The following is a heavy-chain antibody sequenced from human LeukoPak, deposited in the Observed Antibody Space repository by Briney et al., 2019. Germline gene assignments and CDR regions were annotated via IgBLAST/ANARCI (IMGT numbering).Heavy chain of an antibody. CDR3: ASVPPIAAGDY. Sequence: SCKASGYTFTSYAMHWVRQAPGKGLEWVAVISYDGSNKYYADSVKGRFTISRDNSKNTLYLQMNSLRAEDTAVYYCASVPPIAAGDYWGQGTLVTVSS. CDR1: GYTFTSYA. V-gene: IGHV3-30-3*01. CDR2: ISYDGSNK. D-gene: IGHD6-13*01. J-gene: IGHJ4*02.